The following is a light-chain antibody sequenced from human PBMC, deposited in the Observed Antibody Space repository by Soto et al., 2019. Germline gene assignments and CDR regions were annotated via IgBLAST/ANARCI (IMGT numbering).Light chain of an antibody. V-gene: IGKV3-15*01. J-gene: IGKJ4*01. Sequence: EIVMTQSPAPLSVSPGERATLSCRASQSINRNLAWYQQKPGQAPRLLIYGASSRATGIPDRFSGSGSDTEFTLTISSLQSEDFAVYHCQQHHKWPLTFGGGTKVEIK. CDR1: QSINRN. CDR2: GAS. CDR3: QQHHKWPLT.